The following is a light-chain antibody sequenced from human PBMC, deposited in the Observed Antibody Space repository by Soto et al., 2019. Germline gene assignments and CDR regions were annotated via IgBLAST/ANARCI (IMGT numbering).Light chain of an antibody. Sequence: DIQLTQSLYSLSASVGDRVTLTCQASQDISNYLNWYQQKPGKAPKLLIYDASNLETGVPSRFSGSGSGTDFTFTISSLQPEDIATYYCQQYDNLPTFGGGTKVDIK. J-gene: IGKJ4*01. CDR1: QDISNY. CDR2: DAS. CDR3: QQYDNLPT. V-gene: IGKV1-33*01.